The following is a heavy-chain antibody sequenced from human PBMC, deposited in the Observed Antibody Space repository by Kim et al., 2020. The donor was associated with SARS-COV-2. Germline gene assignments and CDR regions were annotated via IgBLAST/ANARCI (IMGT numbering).Heavy chain of an antibody. V-gene: IGHV3-48*03. D-gene: IGHD3-3*01. CDR3: ARASMQSYDFWSGYYTPTNWFDP. J-gene: IGHJ5*02. Sequence: GGSLRLYCAASGFTFSSYEMNWVRQAPGKGLEWVSYISSSGSTIYYADSVKGRFTISRDNAKNSLYLQMNSLRAEDTAVYYCARASMQSYDFWSGYYTPTNWFDPWGQGTLVTVSS. CDR1: GFTFSSYE. CDR2: ISSSGSTI.